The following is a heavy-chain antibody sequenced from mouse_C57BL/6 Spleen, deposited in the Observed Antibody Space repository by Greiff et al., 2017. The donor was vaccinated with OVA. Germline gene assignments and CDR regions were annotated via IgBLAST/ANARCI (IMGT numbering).Heavy chain of an antibody. CDR3: ASNGYGKAWFAY. CDR2: IDPSDSYT. V-gene: IGHV1-59*01. D-gene: IGHD2-2*01. Sequence: QVQLQQPGAELVRPGTSVKLSCKASGYTFTSYWMHWVKQRPGQGLEWIGVIDPSDSYTNYNQKFKGKATLTVDTSSSTAYMQLSSLTSEDSAVYYCASNGYGKAWFAYWGQGTLVTVSA. CDR1: GYTFTSYW. J-gene: IGHJ3*01.